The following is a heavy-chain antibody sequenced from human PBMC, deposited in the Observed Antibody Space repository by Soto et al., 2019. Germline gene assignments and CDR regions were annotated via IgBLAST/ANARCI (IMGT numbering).Heavy chain of an antibody. CDR1: GYTFTSYG. CDR3: ARDPRRIVGAKRWFDP. Sequence: QVQLVQSGAEVKKPGASVKVSCKASGYTFTSYGISWVRQAPGQGLEWMGWISAYNGNTNYAQKLQGRVTMTPDTSTSTAYMELRSLRSDDTAVYYGARDPRRIVGAKRWFDPWGQGTLVTVSS. V-gene: IGHV1-18*01. CDR2: ISAYNGNT. D-gene: IGHD1-26*01. J-gene: IGHJ5*02.